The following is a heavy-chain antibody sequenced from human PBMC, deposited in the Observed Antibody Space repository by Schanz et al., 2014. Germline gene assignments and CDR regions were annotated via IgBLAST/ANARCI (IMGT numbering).Heavy chain of an antibody. J-gene: IGHJ6*02. CDR3: ARAKRFGDMDV. CDR1: RSTFSSYT. Sequence: QVQLVQSGAEVKKPGSSVKVSCKASRSTFSSYTISWVRQARGQGLEWVGRFIPILDVGNYAQQFQGRVTMTTDTSTSTAYMDLRSLRSDDTAVYYCARAKRFGDMDVWGRGTTVTVSS. D-gene: IGHD3-10*01. V-gene: IGHV1-69*02. CDR2: FIPILDVG.